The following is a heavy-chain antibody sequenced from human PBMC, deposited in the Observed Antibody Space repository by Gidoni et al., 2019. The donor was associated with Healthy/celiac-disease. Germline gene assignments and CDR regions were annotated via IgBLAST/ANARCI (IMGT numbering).Heavy chain of an antibody. CDR2: IIPIFGTA. Sequence: QVQLVQSGAEVKKPGSSVKVSCKASGGTFSSYAISWVRQAPGQGLEWMGGIIPIFGTANYAQKFQGRVTITADESTSTAYMELSSLRSEDTAVYYCARVPLTYYYDSSGYYYIDYWGQGTLVTVSS. V-gene: IGHV1-69*01. CDR1: GGTFSSYA. J-gene: IGHJ4*02. D-gene: IGHD3-22*01. CDR3: ARVPLTYYYDSSGYYYIDY.